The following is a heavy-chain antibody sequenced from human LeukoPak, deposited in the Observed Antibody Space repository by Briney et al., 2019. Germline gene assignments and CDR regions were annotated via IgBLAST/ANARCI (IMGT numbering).Heavy chain of an antibody. CDR3: ARVPTFEGIIVQNYWYFDL. CDR1: GYTFPSYF. CDR2: IIPIFGTA. D-gene: IGHD3-16*02. V-gene: IGHV1-69*13. J-gene: IGHJ2*01. Sequence: GASVKVSCKASGYTFPSYFMHWVRQAPGQGLEWMGGIIPIFGTANYAQKFQGRVTITADGSTNTDYMELTSLRYEDTAVYYCARVPTFEGIIVQNYWYFDLWGRGTLVTVSS.